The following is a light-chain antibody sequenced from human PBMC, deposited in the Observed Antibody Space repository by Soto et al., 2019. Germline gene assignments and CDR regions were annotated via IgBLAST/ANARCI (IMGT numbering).Light chain of an antibody. Sequence: EIVMTQSPATLSVSPGERATLSCRASQRIDTSLAWYQQRPGQAPRLLPYNAATRATGIPARFSGPGFGTDFTLTNSSLQSEDFALYYCQPYYKWPPYTSGTAPKVDI. CDR3: QPYYKWPPYT. J-gene: IGKJ3*01. CDR1: QRIDTS. V-gene: IGKV3-15*01. CDR2: NAA.